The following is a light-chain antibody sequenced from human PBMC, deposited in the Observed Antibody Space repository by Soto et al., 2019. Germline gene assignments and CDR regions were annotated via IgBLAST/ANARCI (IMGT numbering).Light chain of an antibody. J-gene: IGKJ1*01. CDR1: QSVSSSY. CDR3: QQYGSSPWT. V-gene: IGKV3-20*01. Sequence: EIVLTQSPGTLSLSPGERATLSCRASQSVSSSYLAWYQQKPGQAPRLLIYGASSMATGIPDRFSGSGSGTDFTIAIRRVETEAFAVYYCQQYGSSPWTFGQGTKVEIK. CDR2: GAS.